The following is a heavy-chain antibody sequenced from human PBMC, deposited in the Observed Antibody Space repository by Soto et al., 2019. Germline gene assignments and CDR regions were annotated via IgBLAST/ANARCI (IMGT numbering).Heavy chain of an antibody. CDR2: IHWNDDK. Sequence: SGPTLVNPPQTLTLTCSFSGFSLSAYGVRVIWFRQPPGETLEWLALIHWNDDKRYSPYLKSRLTITKDTSKNQVVLTLTNLDPLDTGTYFCAHTKDSSGFLTSWGQGILVTVSS. J-gene: IGHJ5*02. V-gene: IGHV2-5*01. CDR1: GFSLSAYGVR. CDR3: AHTKDSSGFLTS. D-gene: IGHD3-22*01.